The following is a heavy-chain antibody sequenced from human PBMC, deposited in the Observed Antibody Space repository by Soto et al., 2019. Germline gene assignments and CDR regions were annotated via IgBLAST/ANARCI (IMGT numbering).Heavy chain of an antibody. CDR3: AKPYCSSTSCLYYYYYYMDV. V-gene: IGHV3-23*01. CDR1: GFTFSSYA. Sequence: GGSLRLSCAASGFTFSSYAMSWVRQAPGKGLEWVSAISGSGGSTYYADSVKGRFTISRDNSKNTLYLQMNSLRAEDTAVYYCAKPYCSSTSCLYYYYYYMDVWGKGTTVTVSS. D-gene: IGHD2-2*01. CDR2: ISGSGGST. J-gene: IGHJ6*03.